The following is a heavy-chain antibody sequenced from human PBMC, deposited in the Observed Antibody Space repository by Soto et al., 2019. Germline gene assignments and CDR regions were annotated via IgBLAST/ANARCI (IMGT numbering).Heavy chain of an antibody. D-gene: IGHD2-21*02. CDR1: GGSVSSGSYY. V-gene: IGHV4-61*01. Sequence: SETLSLTCTVSGGSVSSGSYYWSWIRQPPGKGLEWIGYIYYSGSTNYNPSLKSRVTISVDTSKNQFSLKLSSVTAADTAVYYCARDRGGIHCGGDCSGWYFDLWGRGTLVTVSS. J-gene: IGHJ2*01. CDR2: IYYSGST. CDR3: ARDRGGIHCGGDCSGWYFDL.